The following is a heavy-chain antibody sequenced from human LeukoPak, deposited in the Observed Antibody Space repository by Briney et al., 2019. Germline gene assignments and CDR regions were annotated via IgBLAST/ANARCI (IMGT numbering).Heavy chain of an antibody. CDR2: ISSKSAYI. CDR1: GFTFSSYS. V-gene: IGHV3-21*01. D-gene: IGHD5-12*01. Sequence: GGSLRLSCAGSGFTFSSYSMNWVRQAPGKGLEWVSSISSKSAYIIYADLVRGRFTTSRDNAKNSLYLQMDSLRAEDTAIYYCAGGETGSSGYDWVYWGQGTPVTVSS. J-gene: IGHJ4*02. CDR3: AGGETGSSGYDWVY.